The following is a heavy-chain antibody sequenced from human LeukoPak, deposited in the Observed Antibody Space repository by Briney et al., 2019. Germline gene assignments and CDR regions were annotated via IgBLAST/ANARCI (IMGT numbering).Heavy chain of an antibody. CDR2: IYYSGST. V-gene: IGHV4-39*01. Sequence: SETLSLTCTVPGGSISSSSYYWGWIRQPPGKGLEWIGRIYYSGSTYDNPSLKSRFTISVDTSKNQFSLKLSSVTAADTAVYYCARHSSSGRYYYYMDVWGKGTTVTISS. J-gene: IGHJ6*03. CDR1: GGSISSSSYY. D-gene: IGHD6-13*01. CDR3: ARHSSSGRYYYYMDV.